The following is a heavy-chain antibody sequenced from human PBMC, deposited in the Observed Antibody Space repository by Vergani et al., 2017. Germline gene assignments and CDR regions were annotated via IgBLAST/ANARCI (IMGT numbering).Heavy chain of an antibody. CDR3: ARGPVRAASYFWSGYYGGAFDI. D-gene: IGHD3-3*01. Sequence: QVQLVESGGGVVQPGRSLRLSCAASGFTFSSYGMHWVRQAPGKGLEWVAVIWYDGSNKYYADSVKGRFTISRDNSKNQLYLQMNSLRAEDTAVYYCARGPVRAASYFWSGYYGGAFDIWGQGTMVTVSS. J-gene: IGHJ3*02. CDR1: GFTFSSYG. CDR2: IWYDGSNK. V-gene: IGHV3-33*01.